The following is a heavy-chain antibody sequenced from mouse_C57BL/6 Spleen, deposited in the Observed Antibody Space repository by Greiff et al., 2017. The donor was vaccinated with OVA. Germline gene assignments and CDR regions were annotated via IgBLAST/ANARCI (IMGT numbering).Heavy chain of an antibody. CDR1: GYAFSSSW. CDR3: ARESFITTVVATNYFDY. D-gene: IGHD1-1*01. V-gene: IGHV1-82*01. J-gene: IGHJ2*01. Sequence: VQLVESGPELVKPGASVKISCKASGYAFSSSWMNWVKQRPGKGLEWIGRIYPGDGDTNYNGKFKGKATLTADKSSSTAYMQLSSLTSEDSAVYFCARESFITTVVATNYFDYWGQGTTLTVSS. CDR2: IYPGDGDT.